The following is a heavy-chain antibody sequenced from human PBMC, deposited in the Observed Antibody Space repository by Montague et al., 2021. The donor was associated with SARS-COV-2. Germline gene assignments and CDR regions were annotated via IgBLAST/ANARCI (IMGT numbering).Heavy chain of an antibody. CDR3: AEGYSYGSHTFDI. CDR1: GFTFSSFA. Sequence: SLRLSCAASGFTFSSFAVSWVRQAPGKGLEWVSPITASGDGTYYADSVKGRFTISRDNSKNTLYLQMISLRAGDTAVYFCAEGYSYGSHTFDIWGQGTMVTVSS. CDR2: ITASGDGT. V-gene: IGHV3-23*01. D-gene: IGHD5-18*01. J-gene: IGHJ3*02.